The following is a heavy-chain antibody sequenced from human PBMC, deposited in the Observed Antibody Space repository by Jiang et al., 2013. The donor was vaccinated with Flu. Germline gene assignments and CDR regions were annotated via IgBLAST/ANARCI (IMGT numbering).Heavy chain of an antibody. D-gene: IGHD3-3*01. CDR3: ATLWSGYYHWFDP. CDR2: INPNSGGT. J-gene: IGHJ5*02. V-gene: IGHV1-2*02. CDR1: GYTFTGYY. Sequence: GAEVKKPGASVKVSCKASGYTFTGYYMHWVRQAPGQGLEWMGWINPNSGGTNYAQKFQGRVTMTRDTSISTAYMELSRLRSDDTAVYYCATLWSGYYHWFDPWGQGTLVTVSS.